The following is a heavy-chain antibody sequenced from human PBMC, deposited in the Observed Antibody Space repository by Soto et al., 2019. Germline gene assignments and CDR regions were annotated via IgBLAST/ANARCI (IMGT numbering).Heavy chain of an antibody. D-gene: IGHD1-1*01. Sequence: GGSLRLSCGASGFTFDDYAMHWVRQAPGKGLEWVSLISWDGGSTYYADSVKGRFTISRDNSKNSLYLQMNSLRAEDTALYYCAKEGGTGYYGMDVWGQGTTVPVSS. CDR1: GFTFDDYA. CDR2: ISWDGGST. CDR3: AKEGGTGYYGMDV. J-gene: IGHJ6*02. V-gene: IGHV3-43D*04.